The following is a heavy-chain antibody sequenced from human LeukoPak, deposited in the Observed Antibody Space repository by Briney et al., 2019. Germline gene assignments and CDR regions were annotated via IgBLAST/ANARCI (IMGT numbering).Heavy chain of an antibody. CDR3: ARVRGSSGRCDY. V-gene: IGHV4-59*01. J-gene: IGHJ4*02. CDR2: IYYNGRT. CDR1: GDSISSYY. D-gene: IGHD6-19*01. Sequence: PSETLSLICSVSGDSISSYYWSWIRQPPGKGLEWIGYIYYNGRTSYNPSLKSRVTIAVDTSKNQVSLKLTSVTAPDTAVYYCARVRGSSGRCDYWGQGTQVTVSS.